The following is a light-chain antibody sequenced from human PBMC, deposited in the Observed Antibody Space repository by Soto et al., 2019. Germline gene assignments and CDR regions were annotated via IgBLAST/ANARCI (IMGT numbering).Light chain of an antibody. CDR1: QSVSSD. CDR2: GAS. Sequence: EIVMTQSPGTLSVSPGERAILCCRASQSVSSDLAWYQQKPGQAPRLLIYGASTRATGFPARFGGSGSGTDFTLTVSSLQPEDFAVYYCQHDYNLLTFGGGTKVDI. J-gene: IGKJ4*01. V-gene: IGKV3-15*01. CDR3: QHDYNLLT.